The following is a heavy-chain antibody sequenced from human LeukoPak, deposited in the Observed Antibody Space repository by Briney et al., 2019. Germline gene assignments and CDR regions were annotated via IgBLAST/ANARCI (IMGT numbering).Heavy chain of an antibody. CDR2: ISPNNGGT. V-gene: IGHV1-2*02. CDR1: GYTFTGYY. D-gene: IGHD1-26*01. Sequence: DSVKVSCKASGYTFTGYYMHWVRQAPEEGLEWMGWISPNNGGTNYAPKFQGRVTMTRDTSISTAYMELSSLRSDDTAVYYCARFPSLLPFDYWGQGTLVTVSS. J-gene: IGHJ4*02. CDR3: ARFPSLLPFDY.